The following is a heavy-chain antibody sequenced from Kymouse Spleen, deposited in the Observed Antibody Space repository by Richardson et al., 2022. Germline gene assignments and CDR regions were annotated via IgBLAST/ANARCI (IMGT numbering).Heavy chain of an antibody. J-gene: IGHJ4*02. CDR3: ARPITIF*LVSLTT. D-gene: IGHD3-9*01. V-gene: IGHV3-33*01. Sequence: QVQLVESGGGVVQPGRSLRLSCAASGFTFSSYGMHWVRQAPGKGLEWVAVIWYDGSNKYYADSVKGRFTISRDNSKNTLYLQMNSLRAEDTAVYYCARPITIF*LVSLTTGAREPWSPSPQ. CDR2: IWYDGSNK. CDR1: GFTFSSYG.